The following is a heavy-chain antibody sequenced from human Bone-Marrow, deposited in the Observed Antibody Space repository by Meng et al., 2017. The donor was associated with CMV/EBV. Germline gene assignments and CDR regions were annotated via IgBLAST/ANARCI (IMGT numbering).Heavy chain of an antibody. J-gene: IGHJ4*02. CDR3: VRGFRPRQENYFDF. CDR2: ISTVGQT. Sequence: GGSPRLSCLVSGFSFSEFDMHWVRQVRGKGPEWVSTISTVGQTYYAGSVKGRFTISRDNGKDSLFLQMDALRAGDTADYYCVRGFRPRQENYFDFWGQGTPVTVSS. V-gene: IGHV3-13*01. CDR1: GFSFSEFD. D-gene: IGHD1-1*01.